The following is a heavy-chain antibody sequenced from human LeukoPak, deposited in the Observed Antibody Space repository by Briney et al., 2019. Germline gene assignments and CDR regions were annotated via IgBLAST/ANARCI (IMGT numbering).Heavy chain of an antibody. D-gene: IGHD3-9*01. V-gene: IGHV1-2*02. CDR2: INPNSGGT. J-gene: IGHJ6*03. Sequence: ASVKVSCKASGYTFTSYDINWVRQAPGQGLEWMGWINPNSGGTNYAQKFQGRVTMTRDTSISTAYMELSRLRSDDTAVYYCARGYDILTGYYYYYYMDVWGKGTTVTISS. CDR1: GYTFTSYD. CDR3: ARGYDILTGYYYYYYMDV.